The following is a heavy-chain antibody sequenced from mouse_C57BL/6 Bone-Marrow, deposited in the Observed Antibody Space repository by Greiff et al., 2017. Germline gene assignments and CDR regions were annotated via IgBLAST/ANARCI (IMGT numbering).Heavy chain of an antibody. CDR1: GYTFTSYW. Sequence: QVQLQQPGAELVRPGTSVKLSCKASGYTFTSYWMHWVKQRPGQGLEWIGVIDPSDSYTNYNQKFKGKATLTVDTSSSTAYMQLSSLTAEDSAVYYCAREEGGSSYGYFDVWGTGTTVTVSS. J-gene: IGHJ1*03. D-gene: IGHD1-1*01. V-gene: IGHV1-59*01. CDR3: AREEGGSSYGYFDV. CDR2: IDPSDSYT.